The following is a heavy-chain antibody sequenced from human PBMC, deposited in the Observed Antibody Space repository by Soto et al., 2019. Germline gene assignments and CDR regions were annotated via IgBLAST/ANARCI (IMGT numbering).Heavy chain of an antibody. D-gene: IGHD3-3*01. Sequence: PGGSLRLSCAAFGFTVSSNYMSWVRQAPGKGLEWVSVIYSGGSTYYADSVKGRFTISRDNSKNTLYLQMNSLRAEDTAVYYCARDHPYYDFWSGYLDYWGQGTLVTVSP. CDR1: GFTVSSNY. CDR3: ARDHPYYDFWSGYLDY. CDR2: IYSGGST. J-gene: IGHJ4*02. V-gene: IGHV3-66*01.